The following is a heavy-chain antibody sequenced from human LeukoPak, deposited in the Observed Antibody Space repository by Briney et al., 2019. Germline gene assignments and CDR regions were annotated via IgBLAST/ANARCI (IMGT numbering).Heavy chain of an antibody. CDR2: ISAYNGNT. D-gene: IGHD3-3*01. CDR1: GYTFTSYG. J-gene: IGHJ1*01. CDR3: AREGITIFGVVIIGYFQH. V-gene: IGHV1-18*01. Sequence: ASVKVSCKASGYTFTSYGISWVRQAPGQGLEWMGWISAYNGNTNYAQKLQGRVTMTTDTSTSTAYMELRSLRSDDTAVYYCAREGITIFGVVIIGYFQHWGQGTLVTVSS.